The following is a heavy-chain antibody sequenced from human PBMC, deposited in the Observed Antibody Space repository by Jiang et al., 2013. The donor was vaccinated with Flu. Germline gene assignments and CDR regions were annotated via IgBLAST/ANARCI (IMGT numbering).Heavy chain of an antibody. D-gene: IGHD3-9*01. CDR1: GYIFTTYW. J-gene: IGHJ4*02. Sequence: VQLVESGAEVKKPGESLRISCKGSGYIFTTYWISWVRQMPGKGLEWLGRIDPTDSYTNYNPSFRGHVTISADKSISTAYLQWSSLQASDTAMYYCARDNRDWQCDDHWGQGTLVTVSS. CDR3: ARDNRDWQCDDH. CDR2: IDPTDSYT. V-gene: IGHV5-10-1*03.